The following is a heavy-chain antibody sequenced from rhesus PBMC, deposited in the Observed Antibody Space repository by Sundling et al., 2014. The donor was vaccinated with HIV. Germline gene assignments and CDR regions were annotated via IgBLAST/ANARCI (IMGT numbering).Heavy chain of an antibody. J-gene: IGHJ4*01. D-gene: IGHD3-34*01. V-gene: IGHV4-80*01. CDR2: INGNSGST. Sequence: QVQLQESGPGLVKPSETLSLTCTVSGASISSYWWSWIRQPPGKGLEWIGEINGNSGSTNYNPSLKSRVTISTDTSKNQFSLKLTSVTAADTAVYYCARRLLGSFDYWGQGVLVIVSS. CDR3: ARRLLGSFDY. CDR1: GASISSYW.